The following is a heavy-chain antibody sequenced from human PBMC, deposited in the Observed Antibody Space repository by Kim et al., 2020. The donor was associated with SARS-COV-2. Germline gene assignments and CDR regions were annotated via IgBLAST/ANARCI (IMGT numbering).Heavy chain of an antibody. J-gene: IGHJ4*02. CDR1: GFTFNTYA. D-gene: IGHD3-3*01. CDR3: AREADAYNFFDY. V-gene: IGHV3-30*04. Sequence: GGSLRLSCAASGFTFNTYAMHWVRQDPGKGLEWVAVISYDGRNEYYGDSVKGRFTVSRDNSKNTLSLQMNSLRAEDTAVYYCAREADAYNFFDYWGQGT. CDR2: ISYDGRNE.